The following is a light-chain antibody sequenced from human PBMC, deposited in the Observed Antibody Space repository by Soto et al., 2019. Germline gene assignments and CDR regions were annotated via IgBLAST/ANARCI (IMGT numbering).Light chain of an antibody. V-gene: IGKV1-39*01. CDR3: QQTYSTPT. CDR2: SAS. J-gene: IGKJ1*01. CDR1: QSIITY. Sequence: SGSLGDRITLTCRASQSIITYLNWYQQKPGKAPKLLIYSASTLQSGVPSRFSGSGSGTDFTLTINSLQPEDFASYYCQQTYSTPTFGQGTKV.